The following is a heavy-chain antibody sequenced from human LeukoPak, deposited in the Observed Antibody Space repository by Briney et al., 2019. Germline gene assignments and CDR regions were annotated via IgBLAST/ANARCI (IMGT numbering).Heavy chain of an antibody. D-gene: IGHD1-26*01. Sequence: HTGRSLRLSCAASGFTLDDYAMHWVRQAPGKGLEWVSGISWNSGSIGYADSVRGRFTISRDNAKNSLYLQMNSLRAEDTALYYCAKDMGSGSQPADYWGQGTLVTVSS. CDR3: AKDMGSGSQPADY. CDR1: GFTLDDYA. CDR2: ISWNSGSI. J-gene: IGHJ4*02. V-gene: IGHV3-9*01.